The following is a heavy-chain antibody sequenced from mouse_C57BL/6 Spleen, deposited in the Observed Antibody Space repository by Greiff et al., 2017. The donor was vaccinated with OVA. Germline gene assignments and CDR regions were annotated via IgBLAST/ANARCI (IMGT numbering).Heavy chain of an antibody. CDR3: ATYGNYEGYAMDY. V-gene: IGHV2-6*03. D-gene: IGHD2-1*01. CDR2: IWSDGST. J-gene: IGHJ4*01. CDR1: GFSLTSYG. Sequence: QVQLKESGPGLVAPSQSLSITCTVSGFSLTSYGVHWVRQPPGKGLEWLVVIWSDGSTTYNSALKSRLSISKDNSKSQVFLKMNSLQTDDTAMYYCATYGNYEGYAMDYWGQGTSVTVSS.